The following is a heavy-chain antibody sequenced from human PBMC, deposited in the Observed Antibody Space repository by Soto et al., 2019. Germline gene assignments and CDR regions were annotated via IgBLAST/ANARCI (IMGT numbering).Heavy chain of an antibody. CDR1: GFTFSSYA. D-gene: IGHD5-12*01. CDR3: ARGGVATIFGDS. V-gene: IGHV3-23*01. CDR2: ISGSGGST. J-gene: IGHJ4*02. Sequence: EVQLLESGGGLVQPGGSLRLSCAASGFTFSSYAMSWVRQAPGKGLEWVSAISGSGGSTYYAASVKGRFIISRDNAKNSLYLQMNSLRDDDTAVYYCARGGVATIFGDSWGQGTLVTVSS.